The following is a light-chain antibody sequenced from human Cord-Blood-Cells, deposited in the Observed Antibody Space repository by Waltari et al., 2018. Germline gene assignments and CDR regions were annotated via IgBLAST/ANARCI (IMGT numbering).Light chain of an antibody. J-gene: IGKJ2*01. CDR3: QQYNNWPYT. Sequence: EIVMTQSPATLSVSPGERATLSCRASQSVSSNLAWYQQKPGQAPRLPIYGASTRATGIPARFSGSGSGTEFTLTISSLQSEDFAVYYCQQYNNWPYTFGQWTKLEIK. V-gene: IGKV3-15*01. CDR1: QSVSSN. CDR2: GAS.